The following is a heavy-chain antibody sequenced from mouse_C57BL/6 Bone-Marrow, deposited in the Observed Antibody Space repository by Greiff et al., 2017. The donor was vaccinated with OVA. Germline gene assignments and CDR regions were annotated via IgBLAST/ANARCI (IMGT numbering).Heavy chain of an antibody. J-gene: IGHJ2*02. CDR3: AHYGRRLYLHN. CDR2: IAPSDSYI. D-gene: IGHD1-1*01. V-gene: IGHV1-59*01. Sequence: QVQLQQPGAELVRPGTSVKLSCKASGYTFTNYWMHWVQQRPGQGLEWIGVIAPSDSYINYNQKFKGKATMTVDTSSSTANMHLSSLTAEDSAVYCCAHYGRRLYLHNWGQGTSLTVSS. CDR1: GYTFTNYW.